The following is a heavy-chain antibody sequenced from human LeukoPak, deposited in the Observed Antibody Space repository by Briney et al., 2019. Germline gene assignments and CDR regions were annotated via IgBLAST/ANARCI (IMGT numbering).Heavy chain of an antibody. D-gene: IGHD1-26*01. CDR2: INRDGSEK. V-gene: IGHV3-7*03. J-gene: IGHJ4*02. CDR3: STPPGQNSGNYRLLYY. CDR1: GFTLSSRW. Sequence: GSLRLSCVVSGFTLSSRWMMWVRQAPGKGLEWMTNINRDGSEKNYVDSVKGRFTITRDNAENSLYLQMNTLKTEDTAVYYCSTPPGQNSGNYRLLYYWGQGTPVTVSS.